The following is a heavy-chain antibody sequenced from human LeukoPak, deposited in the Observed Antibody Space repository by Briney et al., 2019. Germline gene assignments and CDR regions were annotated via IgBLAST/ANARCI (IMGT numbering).Heavy chain of an antibody. CDR3: ARLGIITAAGSNDY. Sequence: GGSLRLSCAASGFTFSSYAMSWVRQAPGKGLEWVSAISGSGGSTYYADSVKGRFTISRDNSKNTLYLQMNSLRAEDMAVYYCARLGIITAAGSNDYWGQGTLVTVSS. CDR1: GFTFSSYA. CDR2: ISGSGGST. J-gene: IGHJ4*02. V-gene: IGHV3-23*01. D-gene: IGHD6-13*01.